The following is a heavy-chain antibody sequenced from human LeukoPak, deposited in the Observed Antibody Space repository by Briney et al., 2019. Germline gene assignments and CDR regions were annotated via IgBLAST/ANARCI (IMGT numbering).Heavy chain of an antibody. D-gene: IGHD5-24*01. V-gene: IGHV3-7*05. CDR3: ARASDPWLQLT. Sequence: GGSLRLSCAASGFTFSNYWMIWVRQAPGRGLEWVGNIKQDGSQKQYADSVRDRFTISRDNAQTSLYLQMNSLRAEDTAVYYCARASDPWLQLTWGQGTLVTVSA. J-gene: IGHJ5*02. CDR2: IKQDGSQK. CDR1: GFTFSNYW.